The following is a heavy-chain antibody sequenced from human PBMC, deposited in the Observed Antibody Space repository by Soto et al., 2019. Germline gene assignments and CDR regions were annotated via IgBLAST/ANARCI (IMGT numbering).Heavy chain of an antibody. Sequence: GGSLRLSCAASGFSFNIYDMSWVRQAPGKGLEWVCAISGSGENTYYADSVKGRFTISRDNSKNTLNLQMNNLRVEDKAVYYCADGGEWSFNFEYWGQGTLVTVSS. CDR3: ADGGEWSFNFEY. D-gene: IGHD3-3*01. V-gene: IGHV3-23*01. CDR2: ISGSGENT. CDR1: GFSFNIYD. J-gene: IGHJ4*02.